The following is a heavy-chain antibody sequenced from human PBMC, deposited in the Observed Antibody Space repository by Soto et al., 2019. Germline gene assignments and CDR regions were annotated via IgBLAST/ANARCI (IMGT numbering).Heavy chain of an antibody. D-gene: IGHD2-2*01. CDR3: AXTSRYCSSTSCRYYFDY. CDR2: IFSNDEK. Sequence: ESGPTLVNPTETLTLTCTVSGFSLSNARMGVSWIRQPPGKALEWLAHIFSNDEKSYSTSLKSRLTISKDTSKSQVVLTMTNMDPVDTTTYYCAXTSRYCSSTSCRYYFDYWGQGTLVTVSS. V-gene: IGHV2-26*01. CDR1: GFSLSNARMG. J-gene: IGHJ4*02.